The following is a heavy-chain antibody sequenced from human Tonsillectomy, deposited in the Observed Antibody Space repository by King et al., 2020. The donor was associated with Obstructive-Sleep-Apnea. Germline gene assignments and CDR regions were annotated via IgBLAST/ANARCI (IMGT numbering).Heavy chain of an antibody. Sequence: TLKESGPALVKPTQTLTLTCTFSGFSLSTSGMCVSWIRQPPGKALEWLALIDWDDDKYYSTSLKTRLTISKDTSKNQVVLTMTNMDPVDTATYYCARMIGSLGGYYQNPFDYWGQGTLVTVSS. CDR2: IDWDDDK. V-gene: IGHV2-70*01. D-gene: IGHD3-22*01. CDR1: GFSLSTSGMC. CDR3: ARMIGSLGGYYQNPFDY. J-gene: IGHJ4*02.